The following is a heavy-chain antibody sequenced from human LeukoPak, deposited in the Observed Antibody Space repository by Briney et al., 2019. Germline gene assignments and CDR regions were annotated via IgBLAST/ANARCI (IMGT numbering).Heavy chain of an antibody. Sequence: GGSLRLSCAASGFTFSSYSMNWVRQAPGKGLEWVSSISSSSSYIYYADSVKGRFTISRDNAKNSLYLQMNSLRAEDTAVYYCARDTLPPIVVVAAAYFDYWGQGTLVTVSS. CDR1: GFTFSSYS. CDR3: ARDTLPPIVVVAAAYFDY. J-gene: IGHJ4*02. V-gene: IGHV3-21*01. D-gene: IGHD2-15*01. CDR2: ISSSSSYI.